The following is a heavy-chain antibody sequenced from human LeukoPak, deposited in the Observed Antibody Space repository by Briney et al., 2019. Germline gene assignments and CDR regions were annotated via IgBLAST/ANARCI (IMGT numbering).Heavy chain of an antibody. V-gene: IGHV4-30-2*01. J-gene: IGHJ5*02. CDR3: ARGGIAVAGDNWFDP. Sequence: SETLSLTCAVSGGSISSGGYSWSWIRQPPGKGLEWIGYIYHSGSTYYNPSLKSRVTISVDRSKNQFSLKLSSVTAADTAVYYCARGGIAVAGDNWFDPWGQGTLVTVSS. CDR2: IYHSGST. CDR1: GGSISSGGYS. D-gene: IGHD6-19*01.